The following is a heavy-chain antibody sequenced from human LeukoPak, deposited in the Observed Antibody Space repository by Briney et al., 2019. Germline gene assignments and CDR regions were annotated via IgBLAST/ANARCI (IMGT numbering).Heavy chain of an antibody. CDR3: ARERGDIVVVTASSEANYFDY. V-gene: IGHV4-34*01. CDR2: INHSGST. J-gene: IGHJ4*02. D-gene: IGHD2-21*02. CDR1: AGSFSGYY. Sequence: SETLSLTCAVYAGSFSGYYWSWIRQSPGKGLEWIGEINHSGSTNYNPSLKSRVTISVDTSKNQFSLKLSSVTAADTAVYYCARERGDIVVVTASSEANYFDYWGQGTLVTVSS.